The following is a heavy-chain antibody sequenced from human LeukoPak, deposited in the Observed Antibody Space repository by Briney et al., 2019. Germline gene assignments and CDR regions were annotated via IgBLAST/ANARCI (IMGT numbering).Heavy chain of an antibody. Sequence: SETLSLTCSVSGGSISNYYWGWIRQPAGKGLEWLARIYTSGSTDYNPSLKSRVTVSVDTSTRQFSLRLSSVTAADTAMYYCARESRAYDGSGYAYDYWGQGTLVTVSS. CDR3: ARESRAYDGSGYAYDY. V-gene: IGHV4-4*07. CDR1: GGSISNYY. J-gene: IGHJ4*02. CDR2: IYTSGST. D-gene: IGHD3-22*01.